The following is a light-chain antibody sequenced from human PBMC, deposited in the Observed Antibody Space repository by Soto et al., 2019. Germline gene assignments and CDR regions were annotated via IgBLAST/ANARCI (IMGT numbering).Light chain of an antibody. CDR2: DAS. CDR3: QQYGSSPRT. J-gene: IGKJ1*01. CDR1: QSVGSSY. V-gene: IGKV3D-20*01. Sequence: EIVLTQSPFTLSLSPGERATLSWGASQSVGSSYLAWYQQKTGLAPRLLIYDASIRATGIPDRFSGSGSGADFNLTISRLEPEDFAVYYCQQYGSSPRTFGQGTKVDIK.